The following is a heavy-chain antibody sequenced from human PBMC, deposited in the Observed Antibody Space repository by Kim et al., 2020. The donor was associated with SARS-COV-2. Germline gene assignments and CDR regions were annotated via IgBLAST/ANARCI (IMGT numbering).Heavy chain of an antibody. CDR3: SGNSRRTYPRYFDL. D-gene: IGHD1-26*01. Sequence: GGSLRLSCAASGFTFSTYPMTWVRQAPGKGLEWVASIMDAGSAYYSDAFMGRFTISRSDSKNTLYLLMNNRMTEEATVFHFSGNSRRTYPRYFDL. J-gene: IGHJ2*01. CDR2: IMDAGSA. CDR1: GFTFSTYP. V-gene: IGHV3-23*01.